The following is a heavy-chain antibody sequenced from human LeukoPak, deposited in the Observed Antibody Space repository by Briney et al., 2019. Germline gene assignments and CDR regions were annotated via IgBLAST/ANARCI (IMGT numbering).Heavy chain of an antibody. V-gene: IGHV1-69*13. D-gene: IGHD3-10*01. Sequence: ASVKVSCKASGYTFTSYGISWVRQAPGQGLEWMGGIIPIFGTANYAQKFQGRVTITADESTSTAYMELSSLRSEDTAVYYCARDAIQGYYGSGISYFDYWAREPWSPSPQ. CDR3: ARDAIQGYYGSGISYFDY. CDR2: IIPIFGTA. J-gene: IGHJ4*02. CDR1: GYTFTSYG.